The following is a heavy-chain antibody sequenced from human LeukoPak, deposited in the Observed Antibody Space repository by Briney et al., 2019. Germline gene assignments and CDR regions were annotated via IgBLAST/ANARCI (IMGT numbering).Heavy chain of an antibody. V-gene: IGHV3-23*01. D-gene: IGHD4-17*01. CDR3: AKDRIGDHGDYEDPDAFDI. J-gene: IGHJ3*02. Sequence: GGSLRLSCTTSGFTFSSYAMSWVRQAPGKGLEWVSSVNGGGGGTYYADSVKGRFTISRDNFKNTLYLHISSLRAEDTAVYYCAKDRIGDHGDYEDPDAFDIWGQGTVVTVSS. CDR2: VNGGGGGT. CDR1: GFTFSSYA.